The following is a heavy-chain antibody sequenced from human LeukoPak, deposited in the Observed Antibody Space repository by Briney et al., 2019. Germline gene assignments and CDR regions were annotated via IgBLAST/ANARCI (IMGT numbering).Heavy chain of an antibody. Sequence: PSETLSLTCTVSGGSISSYYWSWIRQPPGKGLEWIGYIYYSGGTNYNPSLKSRVTISVDTSKNQFSLKLSSVTAADTAVYYCARASGGYIEASFDYWGQGTLVTVSS. CDR1: GGSISSYY. CDR2: IYYSGGT. CDR3: ARASGGYIEASFDY. D-gene: IGHD6-19*01. V-gene: IGHV4-59*01. J-gene: IGHJ4*02.